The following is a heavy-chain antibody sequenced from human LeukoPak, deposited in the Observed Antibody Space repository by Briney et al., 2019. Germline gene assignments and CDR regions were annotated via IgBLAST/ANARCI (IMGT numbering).Heavy chain of an antibody. CDR3: ARGLGRTAMVTRGGVRFDY. V-gene: IGHV1-8*02. Sequence: ASVKVSCKASGYTFTSYGISWVRQATGQGLEWMGWMNPNSGNTGYAQKFQGRVTMTRNTSISTAYMELSSLRSEDTAVYYCARGLGRTAMVTRGGVRFDYWGQGTLVTVSS. CDR2: MNPNSGNT. D-gene: IGHD5-18*01. J-gene: IGHJ4*02. CDR1: GYTFTSYG.